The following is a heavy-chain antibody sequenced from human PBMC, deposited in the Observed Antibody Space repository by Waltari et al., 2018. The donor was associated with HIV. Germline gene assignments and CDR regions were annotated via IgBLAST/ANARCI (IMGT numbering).Heavy chain of an antibody. CDR3: ARTTFGEQWLVPGWFDP. J-gene: IGHJ5*02. D-gene: IGHD6-19*01. Sequence: QVQLVQSGAEVKKPGASVKVSCKASGYTFTTYGISWVRQAPGQGLEWMGWISVYNGNTNYAQKLQGRVTMTPDTSTSTAYMELRSLRSDDTSVYYCARTTFGEQWLVPGWFDPWGQGTLVTVSS. CDR2: ISVYNGNT. V-gene: IGHV1-18*01. CDR1: GYTFTTYG.